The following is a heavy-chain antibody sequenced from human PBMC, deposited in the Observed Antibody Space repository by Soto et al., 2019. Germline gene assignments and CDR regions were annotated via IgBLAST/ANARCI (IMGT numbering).Heavy chain of an antibody. D-gene: IGHD3-22*01. V-gene: IGHV3-7*01. CDR1: GFIFNNYW. Sequence: EVQLVESGGGLVQPGGSLRLSCAASGFIFNNYWMTWVRQAPGKGLEWVANIKQEGSEKYYVDSVKGRFTISRDNAKNSLYLQMNSLRADDTAVYYCARDAYYDESSGYFDYGGQGTLVTVSS. J-gene: IGHJ4*02. CDR2: IKQEGSEK. CDR3: ARDAYYDESSGYFDY.